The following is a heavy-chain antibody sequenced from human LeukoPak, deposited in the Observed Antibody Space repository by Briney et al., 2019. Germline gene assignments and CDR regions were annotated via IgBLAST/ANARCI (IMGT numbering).Heavy chain of an antibody. V-gene: IGHV1-69*04. CDR2: IIPILGTA. J-gene: IGHJ6*01. CDR1: GSTFSSYA. CDR3: ASNPYQIGYAGRGNYYGMDG. D-gene: IGHD3-16*01. Sequence: SVKVSCKASGSTFSSYAISWVRQAPGQGLEWMGRIIPILGTANYAQKFQGRVTITADKSTSTTYMELSSLRSEDPAVDYCASNPYQIGYAGRGNYYGMDGWGEETTDADPS.